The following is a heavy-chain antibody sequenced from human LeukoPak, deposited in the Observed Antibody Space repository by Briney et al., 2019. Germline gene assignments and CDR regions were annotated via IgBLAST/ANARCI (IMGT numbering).Heavy chain of an antibody. CDR3: ARDRRVDTGFGELFLY. CDR2: ISYDGSNK. V-gene: IGHV3-30-3*01. J-gene: IGHJ4*02. D-gene: IGHD3-10*01. CDR1: GFTFSSYA. Sequence: GRSLRLSCAASGFTFSSYAMHWVRQAPGKGLEWVAVISYDGSNKYYADSVKGRFTISRDNSKNTLYLQMNSLRAEDTAVYYCARDRRVDTGFGELFLYWGQGTLVTVSS.